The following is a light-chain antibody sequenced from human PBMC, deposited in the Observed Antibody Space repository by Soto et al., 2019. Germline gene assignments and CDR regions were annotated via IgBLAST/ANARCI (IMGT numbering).Light chain of an antibody. CDR1: SSDVGGYNH. J-gene: IGLJ2*01. CDR2: EVR. Sequence: QSALTQPASVSGSPGQSITISCTGTSSDVGGYNHVSWYQQHPGKAPKLIIYEVRNRPSGVSNRLSGSKSGNTASLTISGLQADDEADYYCCSYTSSNTVVFGGGTKMTVL. CDR3: CSYTSSNTVV. V-gene: IGLV2-14*01.